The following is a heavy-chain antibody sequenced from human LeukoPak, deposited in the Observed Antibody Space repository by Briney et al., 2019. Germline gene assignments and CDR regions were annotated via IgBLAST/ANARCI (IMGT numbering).Heavy chain of an antibody. CDR3: ARVGGDYPYWYFDL. CDR2: INSDGSST. Sequence: GGSLRLSCAASGFTFSSYWMHWVRQAPGKGLVWVSRINSDGSSTSYADSVKGRFTISRDNAKNTLYLQMNSLRAEDTAVYYCARVGGDYPYWYFDLWGRGTLVTVSS. D-gene: IGHD4-17*01. J-gene: IGHJ2*01. CDR1: GFTFSSYW. V-gene: IGHV3-74*01.